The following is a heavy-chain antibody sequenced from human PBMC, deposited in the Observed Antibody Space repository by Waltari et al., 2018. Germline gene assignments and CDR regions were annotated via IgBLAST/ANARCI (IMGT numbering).Heavy chain of an antibody. J-gene: IGHJ3*02. Sequence: QVQLQESGPGLVKPSETLSLICGVSGYSISSGYYWGWIRQPPGKGLEWIGSIYHSGTTYYNPVLKGRVTMSVDKSKSQFSLKLGSVTAADTAVYYCARDRPAAGAEDAFAIWGQGTMVTVSS. CDR1: GYSISSGYY. CDR3: ARDRPAAGAEDAFAI. D-gene: IGHD6-13*01. CDR2: IYHSGTT. V-gene: IGHV4-38-2*02.